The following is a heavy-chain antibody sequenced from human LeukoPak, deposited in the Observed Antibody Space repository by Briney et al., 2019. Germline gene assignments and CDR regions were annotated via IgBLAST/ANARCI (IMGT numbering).Heavy chain of an antibody. CDR2: ISGSGGST. J-gene: IGHJ4*02. CDR3: AKERTQTTAFDY. CDR1: RFTFSTYT. Sequence: GGSLRLSCAASRFTFSTYTMNWVRQAPGKGLEWVSTISGSGGSTYYADSVKGRFTISRDSSKNTLYLQMSSLRAEDTAVYYCAKERTQTTAFDYWGQGTLVTVSS. V-gene: IGHV3-23*01. D-gene: IGHD1-7*01.